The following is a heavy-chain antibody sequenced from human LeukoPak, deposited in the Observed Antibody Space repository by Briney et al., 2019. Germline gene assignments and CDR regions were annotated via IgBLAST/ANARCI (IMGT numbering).Heavy chain of an antibody. CDR1: GFTFSSYG. Sequence: GRSLRLSCAASGFTFSSYGMHWVRQAPGKGLEWVAVIWYDGSNKYYADSVKGRFTISRDNSKNTLYLQMNSLRAEDTAVYYCARDTDYYGSGTLGYLDYWGQGTLVTVSS. CDR2: IWYDGSNK. V-gene: IGHV3-33*01. J-gene: IGHJ4*02. D-gene: IGHD3-10*01. CDR3: ARDTDYYGSGTLGYLDY.